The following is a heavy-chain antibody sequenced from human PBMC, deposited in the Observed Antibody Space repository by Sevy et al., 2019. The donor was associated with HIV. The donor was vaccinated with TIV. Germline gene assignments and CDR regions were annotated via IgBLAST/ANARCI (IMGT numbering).Heavy chain of an antibody. J-gene: IGHJ4*02. CDR1: GFTFSDHY. V-gene: IGHV3-72*01. CDR3: ATHAGIAAAGRVFDY. D-gene: IGHD6-13*01. CDR2: SRNKADGYTT. Sequence: GGSLRLSCVASGFTFSDHYMEWVRQAPGKGLEWVGLSRNKADGYTTEYAASVKGRFTISRDESMNSLYVQMNSLKAEDTAVYYCATHAGIAAAGRVFDYWGQGTLVTVSS.